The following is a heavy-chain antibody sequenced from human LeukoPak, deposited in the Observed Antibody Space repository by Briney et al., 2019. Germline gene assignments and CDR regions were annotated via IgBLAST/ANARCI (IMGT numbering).Heavy chain of an antibody. CDR2: IKSKTDGGTT. CDR3: TTLGLLLRKGFDY. D-gene: IGHD3-22*01. J-gene: IGHJ4*02. V-gene: IGHV3-15*01. CDR1: GFTFSSYW. Sequence: GGSLRLSCAASGFTFSSYWMSWVRQAPGKGLEWVGRIKSKTDGGTTDYAAPVKGRFTISRDDSKNTLYLQMNSLKTEDTAVYYCTTLGLLLRKGFDYWGQGTLVTVSS.